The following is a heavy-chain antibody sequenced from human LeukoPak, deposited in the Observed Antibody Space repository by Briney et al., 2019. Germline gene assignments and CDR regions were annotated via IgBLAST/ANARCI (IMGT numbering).Heavy chain of an antibody. CDR2: INSDASST. Sequence: HPGGSLRLSCAASGFTFSSYWMHWVRQAPGKGLVWVSRINSDASSTSYADSVKGLFTISRDNAKNTLYLQMNSLRAEDTAVYYCARSNWNSVSPVVWGQGTLVTVSS. CDR3: ARSNWNSVSPVV. J-gene: IGHJ4*02. D-gene: IGHD1-1*01. CDR1: GFTFSSYW. V-gene: IGHV3-74*01.